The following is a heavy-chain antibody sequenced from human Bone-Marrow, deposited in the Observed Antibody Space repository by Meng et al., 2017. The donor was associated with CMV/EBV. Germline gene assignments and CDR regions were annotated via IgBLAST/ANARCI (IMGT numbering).Heavy chain of an antibody. CDR3: ARDESDLVPRLFHFDY. D-gene: IGHD3-22*01. CDR2: ISYEGSNK. CDR1: GFTFSSYA. J-gene: IGHJ4*02. Sequence: GESLKISCEASGFTFSSYAMHWVRQAPGKGLEWVAVISYEGSNKYYADSVKGRFTISRDNSKNTLYLQMNSPRAEDTAVYYCARDESDLVPRLFHFDYWGQGTLVTVSS. V-gene: IGHV3-30*04.